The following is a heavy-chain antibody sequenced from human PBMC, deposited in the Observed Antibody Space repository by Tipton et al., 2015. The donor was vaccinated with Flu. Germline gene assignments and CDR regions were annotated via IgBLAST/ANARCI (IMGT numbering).Heavy chain of an antibody. Sequence: LRLSCTVSGGSISSYYWSWIRQPPGKGLEWIGYIYYSGSTNYNPSLKSRVTISVDTSKNQFSLKLSSVTAADTAVYYCAVGYSSEFGLFDYWGQGTLVTVSS. CDR2: IYYSGST. V-gene: IGHV4-59*01. CDR1: GGSISSYY. CDR3: AVGYSSEFGLFDY. J-gene: IGHJ4*02. D-gene: IGHD6-19*01.